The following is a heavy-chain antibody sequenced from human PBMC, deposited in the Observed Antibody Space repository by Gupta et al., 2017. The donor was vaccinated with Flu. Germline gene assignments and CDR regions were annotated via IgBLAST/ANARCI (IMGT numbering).Heavy chain of an antibody. J-gene: IGHJ4*02. V-gene: IGHV3-23*01. CDR1: GFTFSSSA. CDR2: ISGRGGST. CDR3: AKDRDGYNSGFDY. Sequence: EVQLLESGGGLVQPGGSLRLSCAASGFTFSSSAMSWFRQAPGKGLEWVSAISGRGGSTYYADSVKGRFTISRDNSKNTLYLQMNSLRAEDTAVYYCAKDRDGYNSGFDYWGQGTLVTVSS. D-gene: IGHD5-24*01.